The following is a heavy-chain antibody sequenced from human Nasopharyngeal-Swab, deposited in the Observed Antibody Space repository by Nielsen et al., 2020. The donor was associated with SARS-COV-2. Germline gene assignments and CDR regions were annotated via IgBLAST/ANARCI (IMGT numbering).Heavy chain of an antibody. D-gene: IGHD2-2*01. Sequence: PETLSLTCAVYGGSFSAYYWGWIRQPPGKGLEWIAEINHSGSTNYNPSLKSRVTLSVDTSMTQFSLELRSVTAADTAVYYCARGLSGIVPAPILGLGPYYYYYNMDVWGKGTTVTVSS. CDR1: GGSFSAYY. CDR3: ARGLSGIVPAPILGLGPYYYYYNMDV. V-gene: IGHV4-34*01. J-gene: IGHJ6*03. CDR2: INHSGST.